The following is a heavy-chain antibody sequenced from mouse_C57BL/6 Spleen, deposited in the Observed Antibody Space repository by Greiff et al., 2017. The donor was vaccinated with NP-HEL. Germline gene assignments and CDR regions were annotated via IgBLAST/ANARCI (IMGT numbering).Heavy chain of an antibody. CDR3: AREETAQATFFYFDY. V-gene: IGHV5-4*01. CDR2: ISDGGSYT. Sequence: EVQGVESGGGLVKPGGSLKLSCAASGFTFSSYAMSWVRQTPEKRLEWVATISDGGSYTYYPDNVKGRFTISRDNAKNNLYLQMSHLKSEDTAMYYCAREETAQATFFYFDYWGQGTTLTVSS. CDR1: GFTFSSYA. J-gene: IGHJ2*01. D-gene: IGHD3-2*02.